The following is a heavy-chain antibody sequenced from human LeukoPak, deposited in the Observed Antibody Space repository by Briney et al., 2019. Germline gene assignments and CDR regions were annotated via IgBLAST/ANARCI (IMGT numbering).Heavy chain of an antibody. CDR1: GFTFNTYS. V-gene: IGHV3-74*01. CDR3: ARDYYRTYDY. D-gene: IGHD1-26*01. CDR2: INSDGSDT. Sequence: PGGSLRLSCAASGFTFNTYSMNWVRQVPGKGLVWVSSINSDGSDTFYADSVKGRFTISRDNAKNTLYLQMNSLRVEDTAVYYCARDYYRTYDYWGQGTLVTVSS. J-gene: IGHJ4*02.